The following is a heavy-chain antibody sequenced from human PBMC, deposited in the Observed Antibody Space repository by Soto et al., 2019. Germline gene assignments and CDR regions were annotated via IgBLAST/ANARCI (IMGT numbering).Heavy chain of an antibody. Sequence: EVQLSQSGGGLVQPGGSLRLSCAGSGFTFINYAMNWVRQAPGKGLEWVSSISGGGDATFFANSVRGRFTISRDNSDNTVTLQMNSLGVDDTAVYYCARKILGSTSRPDYWYFDRWGRGTRVTVSS. CDR2: ISGGGDAT. CDR1: GFTFINYA. CDR3: ARKILGSTSRPDYWYFDR. V-gene: IGHV3-23*01. D-gene: IGHD7-27*01. J-gene: IGHJ2*01.